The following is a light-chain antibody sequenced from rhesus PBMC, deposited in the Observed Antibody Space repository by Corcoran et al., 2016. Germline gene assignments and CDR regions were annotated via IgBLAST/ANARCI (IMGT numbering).Light chain of an antibody. CDR1: QGISSW. J-gene: IGKJ1*01. Sequence: DIQMTQSPSSLSASVGDKVTITCRASQGISSWLAWYQQKPGKAPNLLIYKASSLQSGVPSRFSGSGSRTDFTLTISSLQPEDFATYSCLQYSSSPRTFGPGTKVEIK. CDR3: LQYSSSPRT. CDR2: KAS. V-gene: IGKV1-22*01.